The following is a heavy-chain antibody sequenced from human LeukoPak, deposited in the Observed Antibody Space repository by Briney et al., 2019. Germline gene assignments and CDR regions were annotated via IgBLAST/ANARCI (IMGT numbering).Heavy chain of an antibody. D-gene: IGHD3-9*01. J-gene: IGHJ4*02. CDR3: ARLDILTGNYYYFEY. CDR2: INSDGSVT. V-gene: IGHV3-74*01. CDR1: GFTFSSYS. Sequence: GGSLRLSCAASGFTFSSYSMHWVRQAPGKGLVWVSRINSDGSVTTYADSVKGRFTISRDNAKNTLYLQMNSLRAEDTAVYFCARLDILTGNYYYFEYWGQGSLVTVSS.